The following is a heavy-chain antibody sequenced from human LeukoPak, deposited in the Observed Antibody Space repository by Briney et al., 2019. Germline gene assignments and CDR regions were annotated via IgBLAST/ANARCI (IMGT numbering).Heavy chain of an antibody. CDR2: INSISSAI. J-gene: IGHJ4*02. CDR1: GFTFSSYS. CDR3: ARDWQWHSDS. Sequence: PGGSLRLPCAASGFTFSSYSMNWVRQAPEKGLEWISYINSISSAIDYADSVKGRFTISRDNAKNSLYLQMNSLRDEDTAVYYCARDWQWHSDSWGQGTLVTVSS. D-gene: IGHD6-19*01. V-gene: IGHV3-48*02.